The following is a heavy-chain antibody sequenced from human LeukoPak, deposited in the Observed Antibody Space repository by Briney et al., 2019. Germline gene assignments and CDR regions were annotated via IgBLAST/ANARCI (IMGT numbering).Heavy chain of an antibody. CDR1: GYTFTSYD. V-gene: IGHV1-8*03. D-gene: IGHD3-9*01. J-gene: IGHJ6*03. Sequence: GASVKVSCKASGYTFTSYDINWVRQATGQGLEWMGWMNPNSGNTGYAQKFQGRVTITRNTSISTAYMELSSLRSEDTAVYYCARGQREYYDILTGHYYYYYYYMDVWGKGTTVTVSS. CDR2: MNPNSGNT. CDR3: ARGQREYYDILTGHYYYYYYYMDV.